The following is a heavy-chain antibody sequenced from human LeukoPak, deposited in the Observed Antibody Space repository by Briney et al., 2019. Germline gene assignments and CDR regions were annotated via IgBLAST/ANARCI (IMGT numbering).Heavy chain of an antibody. D-gene: IGHD1-26*01. Sequence: SETLSLTCTVSGGSISSGGYYWSWIRQHPGVGLEWIGYIYYSGSTYYNLSLKSRVTISVDTSKNQFSLKLSSVTAADTAVYYCARGGPRTNWFDPWGQGTLVTVSS. J-gene: IGHJ5*02. CDR1: GGSISSGGYY. V-gene: IGHV4-31*03. CDR3: ARGGPRTNWFDP. CDR2: IYYSGST.